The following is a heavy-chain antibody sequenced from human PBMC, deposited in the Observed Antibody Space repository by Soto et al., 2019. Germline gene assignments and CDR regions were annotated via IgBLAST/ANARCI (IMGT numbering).Heavy chain of an antibody. V-gene: IGHV1-8*01. CDR1: GYTFTTYD. D-gene: IGHD2-2*01. J-gene: IGHJ4*02. Sequence: ASVKVSCKTSGYTFTTYDINWVRQATGQGLEWMGWMNPNSGNTGYAQKLQGRVTMTTDTSISTAYMELSSLTSEDTAVYFCARGWEMPAATFDSWGQGTLVTVPQ. CDR2: MNPNSGNT. CDR3: ARGWEMPAATFDS.